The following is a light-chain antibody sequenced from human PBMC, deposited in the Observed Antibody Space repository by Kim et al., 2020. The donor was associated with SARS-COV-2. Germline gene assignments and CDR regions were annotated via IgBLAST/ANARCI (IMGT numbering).Light chain of an antibody. V-gene: IGLV1-51*01. CDR1: KSNIGKYD. CDR2: DDN. Sequence: QSVLTQPPSVSAAPGQMVTISCSGSKSNIGKYDVSWYQQFPGAAPKVIIYDDNKRPAGISNRFSGSKSGTSATLGITGLQIGDEADYYCGTWDRSLTAVVFGGGTKVTV. J-gene: IGLJ2*01. CDR3: GTWDRSLTAVV.